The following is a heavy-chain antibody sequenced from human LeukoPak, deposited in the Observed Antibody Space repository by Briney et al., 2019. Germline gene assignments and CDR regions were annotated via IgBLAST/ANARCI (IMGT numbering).Heavy chain of an antibody. V-gene: IGHV3-7*01. CDR2: IKQDGSEK. CDR3: ARDSIDP. CDR1: GFTFSSYW. J-gene: IGHJ5*02. Sequence: GGSLRLSCAAPGFTFSSYWMSWVRQAPGKGLEWVANIKQDGSEKYYVDSVKGRFTISRDNAKNSLYLQMNSLRAEDTAVYYCARDSIDPWGQGTLVTVSS.